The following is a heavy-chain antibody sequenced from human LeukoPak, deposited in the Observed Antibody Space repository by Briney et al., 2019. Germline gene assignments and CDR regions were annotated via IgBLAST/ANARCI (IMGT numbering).Heavy chain of an antibody. CDR1: GGSFSGYY. CDR2: IYYSGST. Sequence: PSETLSLTCAVYGGSFSGYYWGWIRQPPGKGLEWIGSIYYSGSTYYNPSLKSRVTISVDTSKNQFSLKLSSVTAADTAVYFCARVPNYYDSSGPLQYFDLWGRGTLVTVSS. CDR3: ARVPNYYDSSGPLQYFDL. J-gene: IGHJ2*01. V-gene: IGHV4-34*01. D-gene: IGHD3-22*01.